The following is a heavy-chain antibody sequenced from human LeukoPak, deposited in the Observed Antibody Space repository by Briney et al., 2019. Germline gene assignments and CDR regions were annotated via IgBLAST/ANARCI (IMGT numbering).Heavy chain of an antibody. CDR2: ISGSGGGT. CDR1: GFSFTDYP. D-gene: IGHD2/OR15-2a*01. CDR3: AKERSFGTWLGDY. Sequence: PGGSLRLSCATSGFSFTDYPMNWVRQAPGKGLEWVSAISGSGGGTYYADSVKGRFTISRDNSKNTLYLQMNSLRAEDTAVYYCAKERSFGTWLGDYWGQGTLVTVSS. J-gene: IGHJ4*02. V-gene: IGHV3-23*01.